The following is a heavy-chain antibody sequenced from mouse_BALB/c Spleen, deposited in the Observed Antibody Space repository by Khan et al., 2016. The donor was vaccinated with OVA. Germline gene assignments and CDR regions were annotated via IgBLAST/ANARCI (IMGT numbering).Heavy chain of an antibody. J-gene: IGHJ1*01. CDR2: MSSGSSTI. Sequence: EVELVESGGGLVQPGGSRKLSCAASGFSFSSFGMHWVRQAPKKGLEWVAYMSSGSSTIYSVDTVKGRFTISRDNPKNTLFLQMPSLRSEDTAMYYCARSGGNFHWYFDVWGAGTSVTVSS. D-gene: IGHD2-1*01. CDR3: ARSGGNFHWYFDV. V-gene: IGHV5-17*02. CDR1: GFSFSSFG.